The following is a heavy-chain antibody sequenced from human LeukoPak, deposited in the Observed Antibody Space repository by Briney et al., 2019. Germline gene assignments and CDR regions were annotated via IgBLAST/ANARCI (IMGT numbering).Heavy chain of an antibody. CDR3: ARDRGSLGMATIFSNWFDP. V-gene: IGHV1-46*01. Sequence: ASVKVSCKASGYTFTSYYMHWVRQAPGQGLEWMGIINPSGGSTSYAQKFQGRVTMTRDTSTSTVYMELSSLRSEDTAVYYCARDRGSLGMATIFSNWFDPWGQGTLVTVSS. J-gene: IGHJ5*02. CDR2: INPSGGST. D-gene: IGHD5-24*01. CDR1: GYTFTSYY.